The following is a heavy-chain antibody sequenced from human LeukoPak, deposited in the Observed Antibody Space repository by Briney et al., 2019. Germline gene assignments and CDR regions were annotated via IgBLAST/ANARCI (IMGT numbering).Heavy chain of an antibody. CDR3: ANDSPGFDY. CDR1: GFIFSSYV. CDR2: ISGSGGNT. Sequence: GGSLRLSCEASGFIFSSYVMNWVRQAPGKGLEWVSGISGSGGNTYYADSVKGRFTISRDNSKNTLYLQMNSLRAEDTAVYYCANDSPGFDYWGQGTLVTVSS. V-gene: IGHV3-23*01. J-gene: IGHJ4*02. D-gene: IGHD2-2*01.